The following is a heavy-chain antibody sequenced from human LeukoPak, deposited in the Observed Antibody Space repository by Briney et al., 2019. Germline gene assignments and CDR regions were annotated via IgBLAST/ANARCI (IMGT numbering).Heavy chain of an antibody. Sequence: GTLSLTCAVYGGSPRGYYWSSMRHPPEEGLEWIGEIIHSGSINYNPSLKSRVTISVDTSKNQFSLKLSSVTAADTAVYYCARGYYGSGSYAYNWFDPWGQGTLVTVSS. CDR1: GGSPRGYY. J-gene: IGHJ5*02. CDR2: IIHSGSI. CDR3: ARGYYGSGSYAYNWFDP. V-gene: IGHV4-34*12. D-gene: IGHD3-10*01.